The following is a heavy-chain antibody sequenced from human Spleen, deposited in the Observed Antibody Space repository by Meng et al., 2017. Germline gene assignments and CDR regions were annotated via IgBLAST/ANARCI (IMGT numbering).Heavy chain of an antibody. D-gene: IGHD1-26*01. CDR1: GGSVSSGSYY. CDR2: IYYSGST. J-gene: IGHJ4*02. Sequence: QLQLQEPGPGLVRPSETLSLTCPVSGGSVSSGSYYWSWIRQPPGKGLEWIGYIYYSGSTNYNPSLKSRVTISVDTSKNQFSLKLSSVTAADTAVYYCARLTGRYYFDYWGQGTLVTVSS. V-gene: IGHV4-61*01. CDR3: ARLTGRYYFDY.